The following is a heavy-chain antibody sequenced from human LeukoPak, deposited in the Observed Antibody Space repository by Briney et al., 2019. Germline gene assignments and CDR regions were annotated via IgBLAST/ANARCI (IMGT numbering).Heavy chain of an antibody. D-gene: IGHD2-8*01. CDR1: GFTVSSNY. V-gene: IGHV3-66*01. CDR3: ARASIVLMVYAIDGVFDY. Sequence: GGSLRLSCAASGFTVSSNYMSWVRQAPGKGLEWVSVIYSGGSTYYADSVKGRFTISRDNSKNTLYLQMNSLRAEDTAVYYCARASIVLMVYAIDGVFDYWGQGTLVTVSS. CDR2: IYSGGST. J-gene: IGHJ4*02.